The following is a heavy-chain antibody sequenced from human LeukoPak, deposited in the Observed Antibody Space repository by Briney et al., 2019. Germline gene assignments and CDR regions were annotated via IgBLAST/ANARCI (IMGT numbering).Heavy chain of an antibody. CDR1: GGSISSSSYY. V-gene: IGHV4-39*01. J-gene: IGHJ4*02. CDR3: ARHENDFWSGYPRSSFDY. CDR2: MYYSGST. D-gene: IGHD3-3*01. Sequence: SETLSLTCTVSGGSISSSSYYWGWIRQPPGKGLEWIGSMYYSGSTYYNPSLKSRVTISVDTSKNQFSLKLSSVTAADAAVYYCARHENDFWSGYPRSSFDYWGQGTLVTVSS.